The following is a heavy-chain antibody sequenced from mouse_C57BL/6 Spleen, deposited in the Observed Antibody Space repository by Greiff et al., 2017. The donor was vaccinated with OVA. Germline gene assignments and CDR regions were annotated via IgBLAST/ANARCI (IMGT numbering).Heavy chain of an antibody. CDR1: GYAFSSSW. J-gene: IGHJ3*01. CDR2: IYPGDGDT. D-gene: IGHD2-2*01. V-gene: IGHV1-82*01. Sequence: VQLQQSGPELVKPGASVKISCKASGYAFSSSWMNWVKQRPGKGLEWIGRIYPGDGDTNYNGKFKGKATLTADKSSSTAYMQLSSLTSEDSAVYFCARDGVTPAWFAYWGQGTLVTVSA. CDR3: ARDGVTPAWFAY.